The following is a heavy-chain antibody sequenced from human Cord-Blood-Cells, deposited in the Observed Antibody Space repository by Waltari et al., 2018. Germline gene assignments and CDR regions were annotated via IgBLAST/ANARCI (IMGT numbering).Heavy chain of an antibody. CDR2: IDPNSGET. CDR1: GYTFTGYY. V-gene: IGHV1-2*04. CDR3: ARGYSGSSDDAVDI. Sequence: QVQLVQSGAEVKKPGASVKVSCKSSGYTFTGYYMHWVRQAPRQGLEWMGWIDPNSGETNYAQRFQGWVTMTRDTSISTAYMGLRRLRSDETAVYYCARGYSGSSDDAVDIWGQGTMVTVSS. J-gene: IGHJ3*02. D-gene: IGHD6-6*01.